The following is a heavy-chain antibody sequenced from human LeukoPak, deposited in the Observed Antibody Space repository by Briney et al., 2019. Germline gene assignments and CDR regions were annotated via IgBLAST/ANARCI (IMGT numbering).Heavy chain of an antibody. CDR2: ISLSGDNA. CDR3: ASYSTRNY. Sequence: PGGSLRLSCAASGFMFCNHAMSWVRQAPGKGREWVSAISLSGDNAYYADSVKGRFTISRDNSKNTLSLQMNSLRAEDTAVYYCASYSTRNYWGQGTLVSVSS. CDR1: GFMFCNHA. V-gene: IGHV3-23*01. D-gene: IGHD2-2*01. J-gene: IGHJ4*02.